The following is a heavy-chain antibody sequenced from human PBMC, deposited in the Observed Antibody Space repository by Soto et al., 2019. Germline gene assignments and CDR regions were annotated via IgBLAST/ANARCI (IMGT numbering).Heavy chain of an antibody. V-gene: IGHV3-48*04. J-gene: IGHJ5*02. Sequence: EVQLVESGGGLVRPGGSLRLSCAASGFTFSSYTMNWVRQAPGKGLEWVSYISSSSSTIYYADSVKGRFTISRDNAKNSLFLLMNNLRAEDTAVYYCARGGSCSSTSCPWRSCFDPWGQGTLVTVSS. CDR2: ISSSSSTI. CDR3: ARGGSCSSTSCPWRSCFDP. CDR1: GFTFSSYT. D-gene: IGHD2-2*01.